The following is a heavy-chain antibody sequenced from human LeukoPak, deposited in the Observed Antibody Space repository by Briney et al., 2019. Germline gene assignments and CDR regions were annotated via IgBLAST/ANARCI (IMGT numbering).Heavy chain of an antibody. CDR1: GFTFSDYY. CDR3: ARNFYDSSGERPIDY. J-gene: IGHJ4*02. Sequence: PGGSLRLSCAASGFTFSDYYMSWIRQAPGKGLEWVSYISSSGSTIYYADSVKGRFTISRDNAKNSLYLQMNSLRVEDTAVYYCARNFYDSSGERPIDYRGQGTLVTVSS. CDR2: ISSSGSTI. V-gene: IGHV3-11*04. D-gene: IGHD3-22*01.